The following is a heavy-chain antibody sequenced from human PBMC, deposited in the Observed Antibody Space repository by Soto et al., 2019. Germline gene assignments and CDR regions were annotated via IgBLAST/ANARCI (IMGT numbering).Heavy chain of an antibody. CDR1: GGTFSSYS. J-gene: IGHJ6*02. CDR2: IIPIFGTA. CDR3: ARDPPGYCSSTSCHLRGGMDV. D-gene: IGHD2-2*03. Sequence: GASVKVSCKASGGTFSSYSISWVRQAPGQGLEWMGGIIPIFGTANYAQKFQGRVTITADKSTCTAYMELSSLRSEDTAVYYCARDPPGYCSSTSCHLRGGMDVWGQGTTVTVSS. V-gene: IGHV1-69*06.